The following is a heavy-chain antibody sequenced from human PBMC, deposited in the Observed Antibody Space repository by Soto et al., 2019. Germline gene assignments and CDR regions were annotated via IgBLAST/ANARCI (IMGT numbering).Heavy chain of an antibody. Sequence: GESLKISCKGSGYSFTSYWIGWVRQMPGKGLEWMGIIYPGDSDTRYSPSFQGQVTISADKSISTAYLQWSSLKASDTAMHYCASHAYYDSSGYKSIFDYWGQGTLVTVSS. J-gene: IGHJ4*02. CDR1: GYSFTSYW. V-gene: IGHV5-51*01. CDR2: IYPGDSDT. CDR3: ASHAYYDSSGYKSIFDY. D-gene: IGHD3-22*01.